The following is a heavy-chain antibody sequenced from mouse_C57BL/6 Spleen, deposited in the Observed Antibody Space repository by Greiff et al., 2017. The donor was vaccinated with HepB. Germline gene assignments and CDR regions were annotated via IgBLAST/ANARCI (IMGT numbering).Heavy chain of an antibody. Sequence: EVQVVESGAELVRPGASVKLSCTASGFNIKDDYMHWVKQRPEQGLEWIGWIDPENGDTEYASKFQGKATITADTSSNTAYLQLSSLTSEDTAVYYCTTWGFITTVVDYWGQGTTLTVSS. CDR1: GFNIKDDY. CDR3: TTWGFITTVVDY. J-gene: IGHJ2*01. CDR2: IDPENGDT. V-gene: IGHV14-4*01. D-gene: IGHD1-1*01.